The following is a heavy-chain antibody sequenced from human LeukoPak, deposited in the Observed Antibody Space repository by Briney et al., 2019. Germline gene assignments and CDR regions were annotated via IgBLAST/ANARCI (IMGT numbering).Heavy chain of an antibody. J-gene: IGHJ4*02. CDR1: GITFSSYA. CDR2: ITGSGDRT. CDR3: ARDFDY. V-gene: IGHV3-23*01. Sequence: GGSLRLSCAASGITFSSYAMSWVRQAPGKGLEWVSAITGSGDRTYYADSVKGRFTISRENSKNTLYLQMNSLRAEDTAVYYCARDFDYWGQGTLVTVSS.